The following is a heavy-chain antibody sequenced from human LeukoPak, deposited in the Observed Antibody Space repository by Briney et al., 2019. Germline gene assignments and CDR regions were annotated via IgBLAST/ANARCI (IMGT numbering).Heavy chain of an antibody. CDR2: LYSDGNT. CDR1: GLTFSSYV. V-gene: IGHV3-53*01. J-gene: IGHJ4*02. CDR3: ARGVEPLAANTLAY. Sequence: GGPLRLSCAASGLTFSSYVMTWVRQAPGKGLEWVSVLYSDGNTKYADSVQGRFTISRDNSKNTLYLEMNSLSPDDTAVYYCARGVEPLAANTLAYWGQGTLVTVSS. D-gene: IGHD1-14*01.